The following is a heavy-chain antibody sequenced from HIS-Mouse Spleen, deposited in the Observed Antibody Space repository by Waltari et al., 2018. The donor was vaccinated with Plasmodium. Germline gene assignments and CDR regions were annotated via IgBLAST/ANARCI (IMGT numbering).Heavy chain of an antibody. D-gene: IGHD6-13*01. CDR2: INPNSGGT. V-gene: IGHV1-2*02. J-gene: IGHJ1*01. CDR3: ARVLGYKAAAGTFVEYFQH. CDR1: GYTFTGYY. Sequence: QVQLVQSGAEVKKPGASVKVSCKASGYTFTGYYMHWVRQAPGQVLEWMGWINPNSGGTNYAQKFQGRVTMTRDTSISTAYMELSRMRSDDTAVYYCARVLGYKAAAGTFVEYFQHWGQGTLVTVCS.